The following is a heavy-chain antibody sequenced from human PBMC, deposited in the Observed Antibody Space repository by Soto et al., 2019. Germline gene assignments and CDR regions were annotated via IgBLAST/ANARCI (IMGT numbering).Heavy chain of an antibody. D-gene: IGHD1-26*01. CDR1: GFTFRNYW. Sequence: EVKLVESGGGLVQPGGYLRLSCATSGFTFRNYWMTWVRQAPGRGLEWVANISEDGSDKGYVDSVKGRFTIYRDNTGNSLILQMNNLRAEATAVYYCARAIPTGACYLDSWGQGTLVTVSS. CDR2: ISEDGSDK. V-gene: IGHV3-7*01. CDR3: ARAIPTGACYLDS. J-gene: IGHJ4*02.